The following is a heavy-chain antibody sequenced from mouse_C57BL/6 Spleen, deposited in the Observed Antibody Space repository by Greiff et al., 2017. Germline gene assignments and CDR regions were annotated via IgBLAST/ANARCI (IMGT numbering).Heavy chain of an antibody. D-gene: IGHD2-4*01. CDR2: IYPGDGDT. CDR1: GYAFSSSW. J-gene: IGHJ3*01. CDR3: ARFYYYYDGAY. V-gene: IGHV1-82*01. Sequence: VQLQQSGPELVKPGASVKISCKASGYAFSSSWMNWVKQRPGKGLEWIGRIYPGDGDTNYNGKFKGKATLTADKSSSTAYMHLRSLTSEDSAVYFCARFYYYYDGAYWGQGTLVTVSA.